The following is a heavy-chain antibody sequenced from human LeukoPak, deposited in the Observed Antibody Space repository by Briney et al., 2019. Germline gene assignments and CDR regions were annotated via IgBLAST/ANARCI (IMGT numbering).Heavy chain of an antibody. D-gene: IGHD1-26*01. J-gene: IGHJ4*02. CDR3: ARDPGGQQLTQIVGATLNLFDY. CDR1: GYTFTDYY. Sequence: ASVKVSCKASGYTFTDYYIHWVRLAPGQGPEWMGWINPNSGDTKYAQKFQGRVTMTRDTSISTAYMELSRLRSDDTAVYYCARDPGGQQLTQIVGATLNLFDYWGQGTLVTVSS. CDR2: INPNSGDT. V-gene: IGHV1-2*02.